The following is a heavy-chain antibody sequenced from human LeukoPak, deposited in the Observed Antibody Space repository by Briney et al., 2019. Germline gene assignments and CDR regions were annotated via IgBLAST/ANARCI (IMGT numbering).Heavy chain of an antibody. Sequence: ASVKVSCKASGYTFTSYGINWVRQAPGQGLEWMGWISAYNGNTNYAQKLQGRVTMTTDTSTSAAYMELRSLRSDDTAVYYCARGDYYGSGTYYKKTVDYWGQGTLVTVSS. CDR3: ARGDYYGSGTYYKKTVDY. CDR1: GYTFTSYG. J-gene: IGHJ4*02. V-gene: IGHV1-18*01. D-gene: IGHD3-10*01. CDR2: ISAYNGNT.